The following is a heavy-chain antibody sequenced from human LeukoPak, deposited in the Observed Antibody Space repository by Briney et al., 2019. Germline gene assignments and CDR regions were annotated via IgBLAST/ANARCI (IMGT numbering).Heavy chain of an antibody. J-gene: IGHJ4*02. Sequence: GASVKVSCKASGYTFTGYYMHWVRQAPGQGLEWMGWINPNSGGTNYAQKFQGRVTMTRDTSISTAYMELSRLRSDDTAVYYCAKDGGGYSGSYIDPKRFYYFDYWGQGTLVTVSS. CDR1: GYTFTGYY. D-gene: IGHD1-26*01. CDR2: INPNSGGT. CDR3: AKDGGGYSGSYIDPKRFYYFDY. V-gene: IGHV1-2*02.